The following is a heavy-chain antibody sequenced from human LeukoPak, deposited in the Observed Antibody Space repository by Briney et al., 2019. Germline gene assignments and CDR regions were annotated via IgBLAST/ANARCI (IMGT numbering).Heavy chain of an antibody. CDR2: FDPEDGET. CDR1: GYTLTELS. D-gene: IGHD5-24*01. J-gene: IGHJ4*02. Sequence: ASVKVSYKVSGYTLTELSMHWVRQAPGKGLEWMGGFDPEDGETIYAQKFQGRVTMTEDTSTDTAYMELSSLRSEDTAVYYCATVEMATTRGEDYFDYWGQGTLVTVSS. V-gene: IGHV1-24*01. CDR3: ATVEMATTRGEDYFDY.